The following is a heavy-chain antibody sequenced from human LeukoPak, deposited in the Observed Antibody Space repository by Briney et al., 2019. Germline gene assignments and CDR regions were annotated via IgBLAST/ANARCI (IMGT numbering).Heavy chain of an antibody. CDR3: AREVTMVRGVTTFDY. D-gene: IGHD3-10*01. Sequence: SVNVACPASGGTFSNYAISWVRPPPGQGLEWMGGIIPIFGTANYAHKFQGRVTITADKSTTTAYMELSSLRSEDTAVYYCAREVTMVRGVTTFDYWGQGTLVTVSS. V-gene: IGHV1-69*06. CDR2: IIPIFGTA. J-gene: IGHJ4*02. CDR1: GGTFSNYA.